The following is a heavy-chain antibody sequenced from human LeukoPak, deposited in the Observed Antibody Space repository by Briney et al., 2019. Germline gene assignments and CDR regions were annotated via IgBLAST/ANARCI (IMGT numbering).Heavy chain of an antibody. CDR1: GGSISNTRYY. Sequence: SETLSLTCTVSGGSISNTRYYWGWIRQPPGKGLEWIGTIYYSGRTYYNPSLKSRVTISVDTSNNQFSLRLGSVTAADTAVYYCARRAYSGSSSDFFEYCGQGTLVTVSS. J-gene: IGHJ4*02. D-gene: IGHD1-26*01. CDR2: IYYSGRT. CDR3: ARRAYSGSSSDFFEY. V-gene: IGHV4-39*01.